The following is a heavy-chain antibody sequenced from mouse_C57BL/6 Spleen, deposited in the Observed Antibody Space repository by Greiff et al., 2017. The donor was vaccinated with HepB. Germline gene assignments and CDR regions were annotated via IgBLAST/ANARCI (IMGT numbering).Heavy chain of an antibody. CDR1: GYTFTDYY. V-gene: IGHV1-26*01. CDR2: INPNNGGT. CDR3: ARSGPVPDY. D-gene: IGHD3-1*01. J-gene: IGHJ2*01. Sequence: EVKLQQSGPELVKPGASVKISCKASGYTFTDYYMNWVKQSHGKSLEWIGDINPNNGGTSYNQKFKGKATLTVDKSSSTAYMELRSLTSEDSAVYYCARSGPVPDYWGQGTTLTVSS.